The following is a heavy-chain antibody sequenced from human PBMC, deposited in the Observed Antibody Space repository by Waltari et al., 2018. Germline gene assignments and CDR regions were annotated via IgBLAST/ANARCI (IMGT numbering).Heavy chain of an antibody. J-gene: IGHJ4*02. CDR2: SHRSGKT. CDR3: ARDRGRGLYLDS. Sequence: QLQLQESGPGLVKPSGTLSLTCTVSGASMSSNNWWSWVRQPPATGLEWIGQSHRSGKTNYNPSLESRVTISIDTANNQFSLTVTSTTAADTAVYYCARDRGRGLYLDSWGQGTLVTVSP. V-gene: IGHV4-4*02. CDR1: GASMSSNNW. D-gene: IGHD2-15*01.